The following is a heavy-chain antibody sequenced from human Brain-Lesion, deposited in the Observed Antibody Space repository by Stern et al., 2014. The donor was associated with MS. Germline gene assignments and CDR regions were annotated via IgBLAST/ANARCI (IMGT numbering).Heavy chain of an antibody. CDR1: GFTFGNYW. Sequence: EVHLVESGGGLVQPGGSLTISCTAAGFTFGNYWMTWVRQAPGKGLEGVDNIKEDGTGKNYGDSVKGRFTISRDNARNSLYLQMNSLRVEDTALYYCARVYNTIYGIVTQRGSGMDVWGQGTTVIVSS. D-gene: IGHD3-3*01. V-gene: IGHV3-7*01. CDR2: IKEDGTGK. J-gene: IGHJ6*02. CDR3: ARVYNTIYGIVTQRGSGMDV.